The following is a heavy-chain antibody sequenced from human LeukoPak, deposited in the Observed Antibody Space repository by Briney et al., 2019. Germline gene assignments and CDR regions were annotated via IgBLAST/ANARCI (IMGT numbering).Heavy chain of an antibody. Sequence: SETLSLTCAVSGGSISSGGYSWSWIRQPPGKGLEWIGYIYHSGSTYYNPSLKSRVTISVDRSKNQFSLKLSSVTAADTAVYYCARGRITDGMDVWGEGTTVTVSS. D-gene: IGHD2-15*01. J-gene: IGHJ6*04. CDR2: IYHSGST. CDR3: ARGRITDGMDV. CDR1: GGSISSGGYS. V-gene: IGHV4-30-2*01.